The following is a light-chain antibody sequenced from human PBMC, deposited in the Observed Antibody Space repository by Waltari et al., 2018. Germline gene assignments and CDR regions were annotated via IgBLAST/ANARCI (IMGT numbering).Light chain of an antibody. CDR1: SSDFGSYNY. Sequence: QSALTQFPSASGSPGQSVTIPCTGTSSDFGSYNYDSWYQHHPGKAPKLMIYEIDKRPSGVPDRFSGSMSGNTASLTVSGLQAEDEADYYCSSYIGTNNWVFGGGTKLTVL. J-gene: IGLJ3*02. CDR3: SSYIGTNNWV. CDR2: EID. V-gene: IGLV2-8*01.